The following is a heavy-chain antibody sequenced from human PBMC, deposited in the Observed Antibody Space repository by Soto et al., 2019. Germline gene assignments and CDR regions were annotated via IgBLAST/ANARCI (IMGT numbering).Heavy chain of an antibody. J-gene: IGHJ4*02. Sequence: EVQLVESGGGLVQPGGSLRLSCAASGFAFSSYWMHWVRQAPGKGLVWVSRINSDGSSTSYADSVKGRFTISRDNAKNTLYLQINSLRGDDTAVYYCSRDKMGATADYWGQGSLVTVSS. D-gene: IGHD1-26*01. CDR1: GFAFSSYW. CDR2: INSDGSST. CDR3: SRDKMGATADY. V-gene: IGHV3-74*01.